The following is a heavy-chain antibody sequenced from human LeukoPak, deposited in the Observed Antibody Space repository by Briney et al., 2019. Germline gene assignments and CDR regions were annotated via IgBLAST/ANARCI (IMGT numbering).Heavy chain of an antibody. J-gene: IGHJ3*02. Sequence: GGSLRLSCAASGFTFSSYGMHWVRQAPGKGLEWVAVIWYDGSNKYYADSVKGRFTISRDNSKNTLYLQMNSLRAEDTAVYYCVKAIAEAIWTGRGAFDIWGQGTMVTVSS. CDR2: IWYDGSNK. CDR3: VKAIAEAIWTGRGAFDI. D-gene: IGHD3/OR15-3a*01. CDR1: GFTFSSYG. V-gene: IGHV3-30*02.